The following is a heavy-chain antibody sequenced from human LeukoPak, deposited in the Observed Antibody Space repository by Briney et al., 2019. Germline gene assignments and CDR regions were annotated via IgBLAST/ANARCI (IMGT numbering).Heavy chain of an antibody. Sequence: VASVKVSCKASGYTFTSYDIHWVRRATGQGLEWMGWMNPNSGNTGYAQKFQGRVTMTRNTSISTAYMELSSLRSEDTAVYYCARGRDGYNYWVDYWGQGTLVTVSS. CDR1: GYTFTSYD. D-gene: IGHD5-24*01. CDR3: ARGRDGYNYWVDY. J-gene: IGHJ4*02. V-gene: IGHV1-8*01. CDR2: MNPNSGNT.